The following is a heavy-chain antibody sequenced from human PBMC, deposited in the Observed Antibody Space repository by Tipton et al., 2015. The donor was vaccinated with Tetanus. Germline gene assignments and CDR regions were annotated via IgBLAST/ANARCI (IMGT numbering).Heavy chain of an antibody. D-gene: IGHD6-6*01. CDR3: ARDRGQQFVSDWFDP. CDR2: IYQSGST. Sequence: TLSLTCTVSGGSINSLDYSWGWIRQPPGKGLEWIGYIYQSGSTSYNPSLATRVTITADKSKNQFSLNLRSVTAADTAVYYCARDRGQQFVSDWFDPWGQGTLVTVSS. V-gene: IGHV4-30-2*01. J-gene: IGHJ5*02. CDR1: GGSINSLDYS.